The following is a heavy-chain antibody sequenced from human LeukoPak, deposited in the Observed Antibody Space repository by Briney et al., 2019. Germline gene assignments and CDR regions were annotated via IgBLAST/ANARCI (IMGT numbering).Heavy chain of an antibody. CDR2: FDPEDGET. D-gene: IGHD3-22*01. Sequence: ASVKVSCKVSGYTLTELSMHWVRQAPGRGLEWMGGFDPEDGETIYAQKFRGRVTMTEDTSTDTVYMELSSLRSEDTAVYYCATYPQYFYDSSGYYFDYWGQGTLVTVSS. CDR1: GYTLTELS. V-gene: IGHV1-24*01. CDR3: ATYPQYFYDSSGYYFDY. J-gene: IGHJ4*02.